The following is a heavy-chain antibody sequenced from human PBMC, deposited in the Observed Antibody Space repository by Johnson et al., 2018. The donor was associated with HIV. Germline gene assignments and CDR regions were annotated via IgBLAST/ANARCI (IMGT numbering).Heavy chain of an antibody. Sequence: QEKLVESGGGVVQPGRSLRLSCSASGFTFSSYAMHWVRQAPGKGLEWVAVISSDGSNQYSAAPVKGRFTISRDNSKNTLYLQMNSLRAEDTAVYYCARCMIVVVITDAFDIWGQGTMVTVSS. CDR2: ISSDGSNQ. V-gene: IGHV3-30-3*01. J-gene: IGHJ3*02. CDR3: ARCMIVVVITDAFDI. D-gene: IGHD3-22*01. CDR1: GFTFSSYA.